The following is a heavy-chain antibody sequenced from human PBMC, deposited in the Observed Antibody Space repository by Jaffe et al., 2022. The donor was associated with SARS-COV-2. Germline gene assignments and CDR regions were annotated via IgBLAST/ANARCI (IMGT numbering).Heavy chain of an antibody. D-gene: IGHD3-22*01. V-gene: IGHV3-23*04. Sequence: EVQLVESGGGLVQPGGSLRLSCAASGFIFSGYAMTWVRLAPGKGLEWLSSISGSGGNTYYADSVKGRFTISRDNSKNTVYLQINVLRTEDTAVYYCGKDSLHYDSSHYFDYWGQGTLVTVSS. J-gene: IGHJ4*02. CDR3: GKDSLHYDSSHYFDY. CDR1: GFIFSGYA. CDR2: ISGSGGNT.